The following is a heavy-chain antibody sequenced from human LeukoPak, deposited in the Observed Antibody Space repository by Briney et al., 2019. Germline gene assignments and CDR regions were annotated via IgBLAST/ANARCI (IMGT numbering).Heavy chain of an antibody. D-gene: IGHD2-21*02. CDR3: ASGPWVTPFDY. J-gene: IGHJ4*02. V-gene: IGHV4-39*07. Sequence: SETLSLTCTVSGASISSTIYYWGWIRQPPGKGLEWIGSVFYSENTYYNPSLKSRVPISVETSKNQYSLNLNSGTAAVTAVYFCASGPWVTPFDYGGERTLVRVSS. CDR1: GASISSTIYY. CDR2: VFYSENT.